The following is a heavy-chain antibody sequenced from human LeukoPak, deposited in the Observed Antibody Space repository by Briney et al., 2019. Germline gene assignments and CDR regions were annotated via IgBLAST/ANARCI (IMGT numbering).Heavy chain of an antibody. Sequence: ASVKVSCKASGYSFTGYYVHWVRQAPGQGLEWMGWINPNSGGTNYAQRFQGRVTVTRDTSISTLYMDLSRLRSDDTAVYYCARSGALVSSGWLLENYHFDYWGQGTLVTVSS. J-gene: IGHJ4*02. CDR2: INPNSGGT. CDR3: ARSGALVSSGWLLENYHFDY. D-gene: IGHD6-19*01. V-gene: IGHV1-2*02. CDR1: GYSFTGYY.